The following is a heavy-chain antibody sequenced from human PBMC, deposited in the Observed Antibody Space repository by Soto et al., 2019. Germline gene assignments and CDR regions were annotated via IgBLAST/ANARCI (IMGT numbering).Heavy chain of an antibody. J-gene: IGHJ4*02. CDR2: IIPILGIA. Sequence: QVQLVQSGAEVKKPGSSVKVSCKASGGTFSSYTISWVRQAPGQGLEWMGRIIPILGIANYAQKFQGRVTITADKSTSTAYMELSSLRSEDTAVYYCARLDYGYLDDYWGQGTLVTVSS. CDR1: GGTFSSYT. V-gene: IGHV1-69*02. D-gene: IGHD4-17*01. CDR3: ARLDYGYLDDY.